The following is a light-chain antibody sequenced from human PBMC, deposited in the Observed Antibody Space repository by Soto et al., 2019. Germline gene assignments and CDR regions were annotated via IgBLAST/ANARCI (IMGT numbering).Light chain of an antibody. CDR3: KQRSNWPHLT. CDR2: DAS. J-gene: IGKJ4*01. CDR1: PSVSSY. V-gene: IGKV3-11*01. Sequence: EIVLTQSPATLSLSPGERDTLSCRASPSVSSYLAWYQQKPGQAPRLLIYDASNRATGIPARFSGSGSGTDFTLTISSLEPEDFAVYYCKQRSNWPHLTFGGGTKVEIK.